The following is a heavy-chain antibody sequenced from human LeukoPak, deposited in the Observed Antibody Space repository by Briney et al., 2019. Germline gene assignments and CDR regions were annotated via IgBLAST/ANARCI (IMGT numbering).Heavy chain of an antibody. J-gene: IGHJ3*02. V-gene: IGHV3-21*01. CDR1: GFTFSSYS. CDR3: ARDRSRGLLDAFDI. CDR2: ISSSSTYM. Sequence: GGSLRLSCAASGFTFSSYSMNWVRQAPGKGLEWVSSISSSSTYMYYADSVKGRFTISRDNAKNSLYLQMNSLRAEDTAVYYCARDRSRGLLDAFDIWGQGTMVTVSS. D-gene: IGHD3-10*01.